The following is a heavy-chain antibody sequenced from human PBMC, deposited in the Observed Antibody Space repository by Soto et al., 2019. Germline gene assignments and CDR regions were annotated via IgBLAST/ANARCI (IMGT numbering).Heavy chain of an antibody. CDR3: ARRHASGYDYGYFDY. D-gene: IGHD5-12*01. Sequence: SETLSLTCTVSGGSISSSSYYWGWIRQPPGKGLEWIGSIYYSGSTYYNPSLKSRVTISVDTSKNQFSLKLSSVTAADTAVYYCARRHASGYDYGYFDYWGQGTLVTVPQ. V-gene: IGHV4-39*01. J-gene: IGHJ4*02. CDR2: IYYSGST. CDR1: GGSISSSSYY.